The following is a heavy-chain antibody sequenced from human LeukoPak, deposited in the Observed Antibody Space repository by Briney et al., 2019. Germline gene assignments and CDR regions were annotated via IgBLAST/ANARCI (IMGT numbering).Heavy chain of an antibody. Sequence: GGSLRLSCAASAFTFRSSGMHWVRQAPGKGLEWVAFIRYHGSDKYYADSVKDRFTISRDNSKNTLYLQMNSLRAEDTAVYYCAKKWSGDYDSSGVNDAFDIWGQGTMVTVSS. J-gene: IGHJ3*02. V-gene: IGHV3-30*02. CDR2: IRYHGSDK. CDR3: AKKWSGDYDSSGVNDAFDI. CDR1: AFTFRSSG. D-gene: IGHD3-22*01.